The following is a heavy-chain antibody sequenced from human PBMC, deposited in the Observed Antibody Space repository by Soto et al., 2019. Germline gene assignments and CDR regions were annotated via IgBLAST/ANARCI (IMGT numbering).Heavy chain of an antibody. CDR2: IYYSGST. CDR1: GGSISSYY. J-gene: IGHJ2*01. D-gene: IGHD6-19*01. Sequence: PSETLSLTCTVSGGSISSYYWSWIRQPPGKGLEWIGYIYYSGSTNYNPSLKSRVTISVDTSKNHFSLKLSSVTAADTAVYYCASHSRSVGQWLYTGYFDLWGRGTLVTVSS. CDR3: ASHSRSVGQWLYTGYFDL. V-gene: IGHV4-59*08.